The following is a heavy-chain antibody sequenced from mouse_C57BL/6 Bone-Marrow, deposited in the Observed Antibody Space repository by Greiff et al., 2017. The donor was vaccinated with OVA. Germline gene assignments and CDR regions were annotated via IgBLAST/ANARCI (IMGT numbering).Heavy chain of an antibody. CDR3: ARELLYYYAMDY. V-gene: IGHV5-17*01. CDR2: ISSGSSTI. J-gene: IGHJ4*01. CDR1: GFTFSDYG. Sequence: VQLKESGGGLVKPGGSLKLSCAASGFTFSDYGMHWVRQAPEKGLEWVAYISSGSSTIYYADTVKGRFTISRDNAKNTLFLQMTSLRSEDTAMYYCARELLYYYAMDYWGQGTSVTVSS. D-gene: IGHD1-1*01.